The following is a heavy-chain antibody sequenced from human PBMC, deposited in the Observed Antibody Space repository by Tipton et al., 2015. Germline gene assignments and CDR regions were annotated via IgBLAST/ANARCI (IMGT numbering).Heavy chain of an antibody. CDR3: ARRPPGNYWYFDL. D-gene: IGHD1-14*01. CDR2: IYYSGST. CDR1: GGSISSEY. V-gene: IGHV4-59*01. Sequence: TLSLTCTVSGGSISSEYWSWIRQPPGKGLEWIGYIYYSGSTIYNPSLKSRVTMSVDTSKNQFSLELNSVTAADTALYYCARRPPGNYWYFDLWGRGTLVTVSS. J-gene: IGHJ2*01.